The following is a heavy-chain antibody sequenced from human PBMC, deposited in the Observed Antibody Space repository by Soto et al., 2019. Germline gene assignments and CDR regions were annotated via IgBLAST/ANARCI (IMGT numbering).Heavy chain of an antibody. V-gene: IGHV6-1*01. J-gene: IGHJ5*02. CDR1: GDSVSSNSAT. Sequence: PSQTLSLTCAISGDSVSSNSATWNWIRQSPSRGLEWLGRTYYRSKWYNDYAVSVKSRITIEPDTSKNQFSLQLNSVTPEDTAVYYCARGNQVWMFGLILKNWFDPWGQGTLVTVSS. CDR3: ARGNQVWMFGLILKNWFDP. D-gene: IGHD2-8*01. CDR2: TYYRSKWYN.